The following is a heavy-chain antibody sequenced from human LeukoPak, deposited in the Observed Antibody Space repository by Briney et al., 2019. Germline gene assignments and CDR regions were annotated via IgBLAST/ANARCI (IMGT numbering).Heavy chain of an antibody. D-gene: IGHD2-15*01. CDR1: GGSISSYY. CDR3: ARAIVARGAFDI. J-gene: IGHJ3*02. V-gene: IGHV4-59*08. Sequence: SETLSITCTVSGGSISSYYWSWIRQPPGKGLEWIGYIYYSGSTYYNPSLKSRVTISVDTSKNQFSLKLSSVTAADTAVYYCARAIVARGAFDIWGQGTMVTVSS. CDR2: IYYSGST.